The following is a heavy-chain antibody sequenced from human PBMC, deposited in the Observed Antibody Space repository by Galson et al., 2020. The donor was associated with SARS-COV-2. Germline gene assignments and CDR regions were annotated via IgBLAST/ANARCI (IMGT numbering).Heavy chain of an antibody. J-gene: IGHJ3*02. Sequence: GESLNISCAGSGFTFSSYEMNWVRQAPGKGLEWVSYISGSGTNIYYADSVKGRFTISRDNAMNSLYLQMTSLRAEDTAVYYCASPYLAAASFFGAFDIWGLGTMVTVSS. V-gene: IGHV3-48*03. D-gene: IGHD2-15*01. CDR1: GFTFSSYE. CDR2: ISGSGTNI. CDR3: ASPYLAAASFFGAFDI.